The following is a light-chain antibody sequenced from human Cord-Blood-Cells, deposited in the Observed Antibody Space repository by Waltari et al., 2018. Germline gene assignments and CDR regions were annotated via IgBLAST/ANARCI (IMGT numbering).Light chain of an antibody. V-gene: IGLV2-8*01. Sequence: QSALTQPPSASGSPGQSVTISCTGTSSYVGGYNYVSWYQQHPGKAPKLMIYEVSKRPSGVPDRFTGAKSGKTASLTVSGLQAEDEAEYDCSSYAGSNNVVFGGGTKLAVL. CDR1: SSYVGGYNY. J-gene: IGLJ2*01. CDR3: SSYAGSNNVV. CDR2: EVS.